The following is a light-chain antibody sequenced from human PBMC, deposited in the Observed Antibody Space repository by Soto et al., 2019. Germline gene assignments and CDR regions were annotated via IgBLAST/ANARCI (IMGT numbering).Light chain of an antibody. V-gene: IGKV3-15*01. CDR2: GAS. J-gene: IGKJ1*01. CDR3: QQYDNWPRT. CDR1: QSVSSN. Sequence: EVVMTQSPATLSVAPGERATLSCRASQSVSSNLAWYQQTPGQAPGLLMYGASTRAPGIPARFSGSGSGTEFTLTISSLQSEDFAVYYCQQYDNWPRTFGQGTKVDIK.